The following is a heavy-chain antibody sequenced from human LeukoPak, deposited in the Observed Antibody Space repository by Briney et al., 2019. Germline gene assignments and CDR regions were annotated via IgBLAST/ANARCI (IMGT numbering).Heavy chain of an antibody. Sequence: GGSLRLSCVASGFTFSTYWMNWVRQAPGKGLEWVANINEDGSEKNYVDSVKGRLTISRDNAKNSLFLQMNSLRAEDTAVYYCARERGVTHPFDYWGQGTLVTVSS. CDR3: ARERGVTHPFDY. J-gene: IGHJ4*02. CDR2: INEDGSEK. CDR1: GFTFSTYW. D-gene: IGHD2-21*02. V-gene: IGHV3-7*01.